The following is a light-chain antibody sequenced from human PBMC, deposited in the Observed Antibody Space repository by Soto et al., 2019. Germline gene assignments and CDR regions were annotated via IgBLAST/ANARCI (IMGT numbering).Light chain of an antibody. CDR2: KPS. J-gene: IGKJ1*01. CDR3: QHFNCYSEA. CDR1: QTISSW. V-gene: IGKV1-5*03. Sequence: DIQMTQSPSTLSGSVGDRVTITCRASQTISSWLAWYQQKPGKAPKLLIYKPSTLKSGVPSRFSGSGSGTEFTFTISTLQPDDFATYYCQHFNCYSEAFGQGTKVELK.